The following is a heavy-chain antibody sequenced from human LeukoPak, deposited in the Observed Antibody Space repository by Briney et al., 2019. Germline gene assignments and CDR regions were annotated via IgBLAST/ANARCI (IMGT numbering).Heavy chain of an antibody. CDR2: IKQDGSEK. D-gene: IGHD6-19*01. V-gene: IGHV3-7*03. J-gene: IGHJ6*02. CDR1: GFTFTRYW. Sequence: GGSLRLSCAASGFTFTRYWMSWVRQAPGKGLEWVANIKQDGSEKYYVDSVKGRFTISRDNAKNSLYLQMNSLRAEDTALYYCAKELRIAVAGTYYYYGMDVWGQGTTVTVSS. CDR3: AKELRIAVAGTYYYYGMDV.